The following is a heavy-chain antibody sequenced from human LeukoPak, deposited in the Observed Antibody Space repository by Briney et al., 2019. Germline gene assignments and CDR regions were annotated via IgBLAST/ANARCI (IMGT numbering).Heavy chain of an antibody. V-gene: IGHV3-30-3*01. CDR2: ISYDGSNK. CDR1: GFTFSSYA. J-gene: IGHJ4*02. D-gene: IGHD4-17*01. CDR3: ASDDYGPGW. Sequence: GRSLRLSCAASGFTFSSYAMHWVRQAPGKGLEWVAVISYDGSNKYYADSVKGRFTISRDNSKNTLYLQMNSLRADDTAVYYCASDDYGPGWWGQGTLVTVSS.